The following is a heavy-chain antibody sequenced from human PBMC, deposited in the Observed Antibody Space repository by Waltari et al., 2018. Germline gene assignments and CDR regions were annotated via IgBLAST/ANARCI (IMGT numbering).Heavy chain of an antibody. CDR2: ISSSSSYI. V-gene: IGHV3-21*01. Sequence: EVQLVESGGGLVKPGGSLRLSCAASGFTFSSYSMNWVRQAPGKELEWVSSISSSSSYIYYADSVKGRFTISRDNAKNSLYLQMNSLRAEDTAVYYCASPQAYSYETGFDPWGQGTLVTVSS. J-gene: IGHJ5*02. CDR1: GFTFSSYS. CDR3: ASPQAYSYETGFDP. D-gene: IGHD5-18*01.